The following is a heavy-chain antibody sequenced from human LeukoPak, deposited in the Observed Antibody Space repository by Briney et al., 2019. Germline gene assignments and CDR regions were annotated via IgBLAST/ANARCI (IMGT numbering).Heavy chain of an antibody. D-gene: IGHD6-13*01. CDR3: AGSSSWYYFDS. J-gene: IGHJ4*02. CDR1: GGSISSTSYY. V-gene: IGHV4-39*01. CDR2: IYYSGST. Sequence: PSETLSLTRTVSGGSISSTSYYWGGIRQPPGKGLEWIGTIYYSGSTYYNPSLKSRVTISVDTSNNQFSLKLSSVTAADTAVYYCAGSSSWYYFDSWGQGTLVTVSS.